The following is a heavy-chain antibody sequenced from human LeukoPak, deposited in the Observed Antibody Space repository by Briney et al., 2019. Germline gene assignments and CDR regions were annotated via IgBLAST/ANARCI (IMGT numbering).Heavy chain of an antibody. Sequence: SETLSLTCAVYGGSFSGYYWSWIRQPPGKGLEWIGEINHSGSTNYNPSLKSRVTISVDKSKNQFSLKLSSVTAADTAVYYCARVKVDRATYYFDYWGQGTLVTVSS. D-gene: IGHD1-26*01. J-gene: IGHJ4*02. CDR1: GGSFSGYY. V-gene: IGHV4-34*01. CDR3: ARVKVDRATYYFDY. CDR2: INHSGST.